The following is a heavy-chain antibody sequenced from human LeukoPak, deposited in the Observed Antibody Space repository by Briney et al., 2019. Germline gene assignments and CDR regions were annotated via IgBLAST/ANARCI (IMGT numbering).Heavy chain of an antibody. CDR1: GFTFDDYA. Sequence: GGSLRLSCAASGFTFDDYAMHWVRQAPGKGLEWVSGISWNSGSIGYADSVEGRFTISRDNAKNSLYLQMNSLRAEDTALYYCAKDARRDGYNFVGWFDPWGQGTLVTVSS. V-gene: IGHV3-9*01. D-gene: IGHD5-24*01. CDR2: ISWNSGSI. J-gene: IGHJ5*02. CDR3: AKDARRDGYNFVGWFDP.